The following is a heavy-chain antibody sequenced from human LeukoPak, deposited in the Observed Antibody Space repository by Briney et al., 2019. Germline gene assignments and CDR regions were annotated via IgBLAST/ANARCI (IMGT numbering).Heavy chain of an antibody. J-gene: IGHJ3*02. CDR1: GFSFSSYW. CDR3: ATTRYLGAFDI. Sequence: GGSLRLSCASSGFSFSSYWMSWVRQAPGKGLEWVANIKQDGSEKYYVDSVKGRFTISRDNVKKSLYLQMNSLRAEDTAVYYCATTRYLGAFDIWGQGTMVIVSS. D-gene: IGHD1-1*01. CDR2: IKQDGSEK. V-gene: IGHV3-7*01.